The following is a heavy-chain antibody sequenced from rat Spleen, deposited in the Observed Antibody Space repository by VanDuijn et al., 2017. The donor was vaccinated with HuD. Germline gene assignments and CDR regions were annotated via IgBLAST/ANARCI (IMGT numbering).Heavy chain of an antibody. CDR3: SRYIGENSGFAY. D-gene: IGHD4-3*01. CDR2: ISYSGST. CDR1: GYSITSNY. Sequence: EVQLQESGPGLVKPSQSLSLTCSVTGYSITSNYWGWIRKFPGNKMEWIGHISYSGSTSYNPPLKSRISITRDTSNNQFFLRLNSVTNEDTARYYWSRYIGENSGFAYWGQGTLVTVSS. J-gene: IGHJ3*01. V-gene: IGHV3-1*01.